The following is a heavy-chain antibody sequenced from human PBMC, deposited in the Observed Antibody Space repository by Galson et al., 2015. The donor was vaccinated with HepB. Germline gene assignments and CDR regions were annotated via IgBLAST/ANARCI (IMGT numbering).Heavy chain of an antibody. CDR1: GFTFSNAW. Sequence: SLRLSCAASGFTFSNAWMSWVRQAPGKGLEWVGRIKSKTDGGTTDYAAPVKGRFTISRDDSKNTLYLQMNSLKTEDTAVYYCTTDGVELLPYEGFDFWGQGTLVTVSS. J-gene: IGHJ4*02. CDR2: IKSKTDGGTT. V-gene: IGHV3-15*01. D-gene: IGHD2-15*01. CDR3: TTDGVELLPYEGFDF.